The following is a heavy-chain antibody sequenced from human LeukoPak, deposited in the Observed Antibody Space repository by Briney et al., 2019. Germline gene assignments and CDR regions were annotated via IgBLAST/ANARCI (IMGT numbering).Heavy chain of an antibody. D-gene: IGHD3-3*01. J-gene: IGHJ5*02. Sequence: ASVKVSCTASGYTFTSYAMHWVRQAPGQRLEWMGWINAGNGNTKYSQKFQGRVTITRDTSASTAYMELSSLRSEDTAVYYCARDNYDFWSGYSNWFDPWGQGTLVTVSS. V-gene: IGHV1-3*01. CDR2: INAGNGNT. CDR1: GYTFTSYA. CDR3: ARDNYDFWSGYSNWFDP.